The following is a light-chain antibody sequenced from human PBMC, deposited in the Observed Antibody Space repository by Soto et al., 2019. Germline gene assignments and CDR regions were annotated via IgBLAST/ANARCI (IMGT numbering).Light chain of an antibody. CDR3: QQYDDWPPLT. V-gene: IGKV3-15*01. CDR2: GAS. CDR1: QSVGSN. J-gene: IGKJ4*01. Sequence: EIVMTQSPATLSVSPGERATLSCRASQSVGSNLAWYQQKPGQAPRLLIYGASTRATDIPARFSGSGSGTEFTLTISSLQSEDFALYYCQQYDDWPPLTFGGGTKVEIK.